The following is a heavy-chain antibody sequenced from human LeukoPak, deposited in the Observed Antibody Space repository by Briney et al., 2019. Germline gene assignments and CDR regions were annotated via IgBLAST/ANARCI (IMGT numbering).Heavy chain of an antibody. CDR3: ARSYYDSSGYYLGAFDI. CDR1: GFTVSTNY. CDR2: IYSGGNT. J-gene: IGHJ3*02. Sequence: PGGSLRLSCAASGFTVSTNYMSWVRQAPAKGLEWVSVIYSGGNTFYADSVKGRFTISRDNSKNTLYLQMNSLRAEDTAVYYCARSYYDSSGYYLGAFDIWGQGTMVTVSS. D-gene: IGHD3-22*01. V-gene: IGHV3-66*02.